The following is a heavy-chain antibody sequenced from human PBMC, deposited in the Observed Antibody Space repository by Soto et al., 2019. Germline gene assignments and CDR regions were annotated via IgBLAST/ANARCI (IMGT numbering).Heavy chain of an antibody. D-gene: IGHD3-3*01. V-gene: IGHV1-18*04. Sequence: ASVKVSCKASGYTFTSYGISWVRQAPGQGLEWMGWISAYNGNTKYSQKFQGRVTITRDTSASTAYMELSSLRSEDTAVYYCARVLETAPYYYYGMDVWGQGTTVTVS. CDR3: ARVLETAPYYYYGMDV. CDR1: GYTFTSYG. CDR2: ISAYNGNT. J-gene: IGHJ6*02.